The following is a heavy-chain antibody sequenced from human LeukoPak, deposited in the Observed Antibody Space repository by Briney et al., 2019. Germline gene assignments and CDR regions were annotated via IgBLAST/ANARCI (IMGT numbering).Heavy chain of an antibody. CDR3: ARVKPRLAYCGGDCFDAFDI. Sequence: SVKVSCKASGYTFTSYGISWVRQAPGQGLEWMGRIIPIFGTANYAQKFQGRVTITTDESTSTAYMELSSLRSEDTAVYYCARVKPRLAYCGGDCFDAFDIWGQGTMVTVSS. V-gene: IGHV1-69*05. J-gene: IGHJ3*02. D-gene: IGHD2-21*02. CDR1: GYTFTSYG. CDR2: IIPIFGTA.